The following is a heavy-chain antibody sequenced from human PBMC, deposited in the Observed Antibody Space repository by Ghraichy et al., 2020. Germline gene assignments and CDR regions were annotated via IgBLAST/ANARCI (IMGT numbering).Heavy chain of an antibody. D-gene: IGHD6-19*01. Sequence: SETLSLTCNVSGGSIRSDYWSWIRQSPGRELEGMDNIFYSGSGITTYIPSLKSRVTVSLDTSKNQVSLMLTSLTTADTALYSCARSKYTDGWFYFDHWGRGTLVTVSS. J-gene: IGHJ4*02. CDR1: GGSIRSDY. CDR2: IFYSGSGIT. CDR3: ARSKYTDGWFYFDH. V-gene: IGHV4-59*13.